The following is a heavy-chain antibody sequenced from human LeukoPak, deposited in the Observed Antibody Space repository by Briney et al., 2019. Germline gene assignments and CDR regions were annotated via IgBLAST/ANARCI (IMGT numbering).Heavy chain of an antibody. CDR2: ISWNSGSI. D-gene: IGHD6-13*01. V-gene: IGHV3-9*01. CDR3: GKGDPLNVAAAVGY. CDR1: GFTFDDYA. Sequence: GRSLRLSCAASGFTFDDYAMHWVRQAPGKGLEWVSGISWNSGSIGYADSVKGRFTISRDNAKNSLYLQMNSLRAEDTALYYCGKGDPLNVAAAVGYWGQGNLVTVSS. J-gene: IGHJ4*02.